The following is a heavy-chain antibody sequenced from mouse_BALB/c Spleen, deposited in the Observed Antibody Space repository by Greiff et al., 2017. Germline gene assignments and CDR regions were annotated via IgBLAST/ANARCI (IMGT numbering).Heavy chain of an antibody. CDR3: ARGGTLGYYYAMDY. J-gene: IGHJ4*01. V-gene: IGHV5-17*02. CDR1: GFTFSSFG. D-gene: IGHD3-2*02. Sequence: EVKLMESGGGLVQPGGSRKLSCAASGFTFSSFGMHWVRQAPEKGLEWVAYISSGSSTIYYADTVKGRFTISRDNPKNTLSLQMTSLRSEDTAMYYCARGGTLGYYYAMDYWGQGTSVTVSS. CDR2: ISSGSSTI.